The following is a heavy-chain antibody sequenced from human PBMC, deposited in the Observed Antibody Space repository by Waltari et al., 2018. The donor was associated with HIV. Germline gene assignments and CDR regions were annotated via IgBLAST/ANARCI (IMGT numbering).Heavy chain of an antibody. D-gene: IGHD3-22*01. V-gene: IGHV3-30-3*01. J-gene: IGHJ4*02. CDR1: GFTIRPYA. CDR3: ARDGHYYDSGPLDY. Sequence: QVQLVEAGGGVVQPGRSLRLSCVASGFTIRPYAMHWVRQAPGKGLGWVATISYDGSNKYYVDSVKGRFTISRDNSKNTLYLQMNSLRAEDTAVYYCARDGHYYDSGPLDYWGQGTLVTVSS. CDR2: ISYDGSNK.